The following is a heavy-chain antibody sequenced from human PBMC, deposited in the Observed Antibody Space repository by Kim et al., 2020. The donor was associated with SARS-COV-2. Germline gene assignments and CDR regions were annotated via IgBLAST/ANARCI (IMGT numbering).Heavy chain of an antibody. J-gene: IGHJ4*02. Sequence: SETLSLTCTVSGDSINNYYWSWIRQPPEKGLEWIGYVHYSGSTNYNPSLKSRVTMSIDTSRNQFSLKLSSVTAADTAVYYCARKGSYSDFWGQGTLVTV. V-gene: IGHV4-59*13. CDR2: VHYSGST. D-gene: IGHD1-26*01. CDR1: GDSINNYY. CDR3: ARKGSYSDF.